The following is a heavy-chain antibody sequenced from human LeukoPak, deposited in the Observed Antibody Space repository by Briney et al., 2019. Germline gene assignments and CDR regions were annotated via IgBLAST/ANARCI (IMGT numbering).Heavy chain of an antibody. D-gene: IGHD3-22*01. V-gene: IGHV4-34*01. Sequence: PSETLSLTCAVYGGSFSDYYWTWIRQTPGKGLEWIGEINHSGSTNYNPSLTSRVTISVDTSKNQFSLKLSSVTAADTAVYYCARGRPGYYDSSGYYFDYWGQGTLVTVSS. CDR3: ARGRPGYYDSSGYYFDY. CDR2: INHSGST. CDR1: GGSFSDYY. J-gene: IGHJ4*02.